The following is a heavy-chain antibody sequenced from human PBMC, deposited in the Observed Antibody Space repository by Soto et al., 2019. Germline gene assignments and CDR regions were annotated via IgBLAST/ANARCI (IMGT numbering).Heavy chain of an antibody. Sequence: QVQLVESGGGVVQPGRSLRLSCAASGFTFSSYGMHWVRQAPGKGLEWVAVIWYDGSNKYYADSVKGRFTISRDNSKNTLYLQMNSLRVEDTAVYYCARDRSYYDSSGYVLADYWGQGTLVTVSS. CDR2: IWYDGSNK. CDR3: ARDRSYYDSSGYVLADY. J-gene: IGHJ4*02. CDR1: GFTFSSYG. D-gene: IGHD3-22*01. V-gene: IGHV3-33*01.